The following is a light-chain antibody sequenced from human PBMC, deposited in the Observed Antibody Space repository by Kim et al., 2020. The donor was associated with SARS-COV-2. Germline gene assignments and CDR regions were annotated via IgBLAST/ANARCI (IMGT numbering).Light chain of an antibody. CDR3: QKYNSAPWT. Sequence: DIQMTQSPSSLSASVGDRVTINCRASQGISNSLAWYQQRPGKVPRLLIYAASTLQSGVPSRFSGSGSGTDFTLTISSLQPEDVASYYCQKYNSAPWTFGQGTKVDIK. CDR2: AAS. J-gene: IGKJ1*01. V-gene: IGKV1-27*01. CDR1: QGISNS.